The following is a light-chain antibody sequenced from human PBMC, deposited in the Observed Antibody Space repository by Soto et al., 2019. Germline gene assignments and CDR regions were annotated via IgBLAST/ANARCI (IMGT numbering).Light chain of an antibody. CDR2: GAS. Sequence: EIVLTHSPATLSLSPGERATLSCRASQSASSCLAWYQQKPGEAPRLLIYGASSRATGSPDRFSGSGSGTDFTPTISRLEPEDFAVYYCQQYGSSPPWTFGQGTKVDI. CDR3: QQYGSSPPWT. V-gene: IGKV3-20*01. J-gene: IGKJ1*01. CDR1: QSASSC.